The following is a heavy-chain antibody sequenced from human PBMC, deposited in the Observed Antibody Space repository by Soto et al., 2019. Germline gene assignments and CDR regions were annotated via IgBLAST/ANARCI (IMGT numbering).Heavy chain of an antibody. D-gene: IGHD4-17*01. Sequence: EVQLVESGGGLVQPGGSLNVSCAGLGFNFSDSALHWVRQPSGKGLEWIGHIRGRSKKFATSYATSVRGRFSLSRDVSRITAYLQMNSLRDDDTGVYCCTARVGDSLKDTWGQGTLVTVAA. CDR1: GFNFSDSA. CDR2: IRGRSKKFAT. J-gene: IGHJ5*02. CDR3: TARVGDSLKDT. V-gene: IGHV3-73*01.